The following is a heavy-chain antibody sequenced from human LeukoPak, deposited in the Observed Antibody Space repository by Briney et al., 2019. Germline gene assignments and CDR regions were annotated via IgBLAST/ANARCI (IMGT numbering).Heavy chain of an antibody. V-gene: IGHV4-59*12. CDR2: IYYSGST. J-gene: IGHJ4*02. CDR3: ARDSPSYGTRTFDY. CDR1: GGSISSYY. Sequence: SETLSLTCTVSGGSISSYYWSWIRQPPGKGLEWIGYIYYSGSTNYNPSLKSRVTISVDTSKNQFSLKLSSVTAADTAVYYCARDSPSYGTRTFDYWGQGTLVTVSS. D-gene: IGHD1-26*01.